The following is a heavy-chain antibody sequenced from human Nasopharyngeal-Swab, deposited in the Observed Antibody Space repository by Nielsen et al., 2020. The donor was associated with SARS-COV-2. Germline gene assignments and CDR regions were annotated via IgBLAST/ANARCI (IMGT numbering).Heavy chain of an antibody. CDR2: VNPNSGNT. J-gene: IGHJ4*02. Sequence: WVRQAPGQGLEWMGWVNPNSGNTGYAQKFRGRVTITSDRSVSTAYMELSSLRSEDMVVYSCVRDQRSSWYFDYWGQGTLVTVSS. D-gene: IGHD6-13*01. CDR3: VRDQRSSWYFDY. V-gene: IGHV1-8*03.